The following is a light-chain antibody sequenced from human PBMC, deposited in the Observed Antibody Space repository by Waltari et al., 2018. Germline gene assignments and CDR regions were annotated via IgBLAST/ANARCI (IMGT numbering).Light chain of an antibody. J-gene: IGKJ4*01. Sequence: ETVMTQSPPTLSVSPGERATLPSRASQSVSSDLAWYQQTPGQAPRLLIYGASTRATGIPGRFSGSGSGTEFTLTISSLQSEDFAVYYCQQYNNWPLTFGGGTKVEI. CDR3: QQYNNWPLT. CDR1: QSVSSD. V-gene: IGKV3-15*01. CDR2: GAS.